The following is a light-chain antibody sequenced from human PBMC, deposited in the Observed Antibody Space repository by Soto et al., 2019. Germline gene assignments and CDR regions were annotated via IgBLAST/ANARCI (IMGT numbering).Light chain of an antibody. CDR1: QSVSSDF. CDR3: HQYGSSPWT. J-gene: IGKJ1*01. V-gene: IGKV3-20*01. CDR2: GAS. Sequence: EIVLTQSPATLSLSPGDRATLSCRASQSVSSDFLAWYQQKPGQAPRLLIYGASIRATGIPDRFSGSGSGTDFTLTIRRLESEDFALYFCHQYGSSPWTFGQGTKVEIK.